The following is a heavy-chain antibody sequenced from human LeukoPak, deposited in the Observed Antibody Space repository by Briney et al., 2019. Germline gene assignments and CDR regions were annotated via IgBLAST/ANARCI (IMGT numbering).Heavy chain of an antibody. J-gene: IGHJ4*02. CDR3: ARGGYCSGGSCYYSDYYFDY. CDR2: INHSGST. V-gene: IGHV4-34*01. D-gene: IGHD2-15*01. CDR1: GGSFNGYY. Sequence: SETLSLTCAVYGGSFNGYYWSWIRQPPGKGLEWIGEINHSGSTNYNPSLKSRVTISVDMSKNQFSLKLRSVTAADTAVYYCARGGYCSGGSCYYSDYYFDYWGQGTLVTVSS.